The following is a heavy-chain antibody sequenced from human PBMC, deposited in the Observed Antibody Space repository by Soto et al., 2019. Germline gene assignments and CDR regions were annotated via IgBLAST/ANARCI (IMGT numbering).Heavy chain of an antibody. Sequence: QVQLVQSGAEVKKPGSSVKVSCKASGGTFSSYTISWVRQAPGQGLEWMGRIIPILGIANYAQKFQGRVTITADKSTSTAYMELSSLRSEDTAVYYCARERGYYDFWSGYYQGEVPYYYYYTDVWGKGTTVTVSS. CDR3: ARERGYYDFWSGYYQGEVPYYYYYTDV. J-gene: IGHJ6*03. CDR2: IIPILGIA. CDR1: GGTFSSYT. V-gene: IGHV1-69*08. D-gene: IGHD3-3*01.